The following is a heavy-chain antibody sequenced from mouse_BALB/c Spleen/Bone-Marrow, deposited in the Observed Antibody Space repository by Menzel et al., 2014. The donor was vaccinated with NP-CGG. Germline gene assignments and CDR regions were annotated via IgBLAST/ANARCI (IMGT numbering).Heavy chain of an antibody. CDR2: IRSKSNNHAT. J-gene: IGHJ3*01. D-gene: IGHD2-4*01. CDR1: GFTFNTYA. V-gene: IGHV10-1*02. Sequence: EVQLQQSGGGLVQPKGSLKLSCAASGFTFNTYAMNWVRQAPGKGLEWVARIRSKSNNHATYYADSVKDRFTISRDDSQSMLYLQMNNLKTEDTAMYYCVRQNYDYAWFAYWGQGTLVTVSA. CDR3: VRQNYDYAWFAY.